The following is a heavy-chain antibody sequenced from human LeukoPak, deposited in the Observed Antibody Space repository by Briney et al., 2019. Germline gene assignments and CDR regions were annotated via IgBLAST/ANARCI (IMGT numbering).Heavy chain of an antibody. D-gene: IGHD3-10*01. V-gene: IGHV3-7*01. Sequence: GGSLRLSCAASGFTFSQYWMSWVRQAPGKGLEWVANIKHDGSEKQDGSEKNYVNSVKGRFTISRDNAKNSLYLQMNGLRAEDTAVYYCARSGRGVDSFYLYMDVWGKGTTVTVSS. CDR2: IKHDGSEKQDGSEK. CDR3: ARSGRGVDSFYLYMDV. CDR1: GFTFSQYW. J-gene: IGHJ6*03.